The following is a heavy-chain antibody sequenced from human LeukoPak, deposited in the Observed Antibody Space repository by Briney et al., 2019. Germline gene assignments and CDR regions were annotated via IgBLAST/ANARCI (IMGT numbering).Heavy chain of an antibody. D-gene: IGHD6-19*01. CDR2: IYYDGNT. CDR3: ARDCISTGWRSVDY. CDR1: GGSTSSSDYY. V-gene: IGHV4-39*07. J-gene: IGHJ4*02. Sequence: SETLSLTCTVSGGSTSSSDYYWGWIRQPPGKGPEWIGVIYYDGNTYRNPSLKSRVSISVDTSKNQLFLDLSSVTAADTAVYYCARDCISTGWRSVDYWGQGTLVTVSS.